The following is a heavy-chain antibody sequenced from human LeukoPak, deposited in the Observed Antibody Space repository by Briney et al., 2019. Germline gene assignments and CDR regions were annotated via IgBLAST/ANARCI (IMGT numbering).Heavy chain of an antibody. V-gene: IGHV3-49*04. CDR2: IRSKALYGTR. Sequence: GGSLRLSCTGSGFNYGGYAINWVRQAPGQGLEWVGFIRSKALYGTREYAASVEGRFTISRDDSKGIAYLQMNALKIEATAVYSCARDYVNYYAPDYWGQGTLVTVSS. D-gene: IGHD1-7*01. CDR3: ARDYVNYYAPDY. J-gene: IGHJ4*02. CDR1: GFNYGGYA.